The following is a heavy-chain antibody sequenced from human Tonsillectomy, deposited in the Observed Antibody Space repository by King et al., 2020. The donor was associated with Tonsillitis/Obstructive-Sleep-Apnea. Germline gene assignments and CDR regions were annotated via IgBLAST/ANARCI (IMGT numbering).Heavy chain of an antibody. Sequence: VQLVESGGGLVQPGGSLRLSCSASGFTFSSSAMHWVRQAPGKGLEYVSAISSNVGSTYYADSVKGRFTIPRDNSKNTLYLQMSSLRAEDTAVSYCVKDDTYGDYRYWGQGTLVTVSS. CDR3: VKDDTYGDYRY. D-gene: IGHD4-17*01. V-gene: IGHV3-64D*06. CDR1: GFTFSSSA. J-gene: IGHJ4*02. CDR2: ISSNVGST.